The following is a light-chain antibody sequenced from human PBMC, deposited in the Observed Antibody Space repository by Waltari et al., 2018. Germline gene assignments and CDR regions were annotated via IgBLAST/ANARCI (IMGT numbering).Light chain of an antibody. CDR2: ASS. J-gene: IGKJ3*01. CDR1: QSISSY. Sequence: DIQMTQSPSSLSASVGDRVTITCLASQSISSYLNWFQQKPGKAPKLLIYASSSLQSGVPSRFSGSGSETDFTLTISSLQPEDFATYYCQQSYSTPPFTFGPGTKVDIK. V-gene: IGKV1-39*01. CDR3: QQSYSTPPFT.